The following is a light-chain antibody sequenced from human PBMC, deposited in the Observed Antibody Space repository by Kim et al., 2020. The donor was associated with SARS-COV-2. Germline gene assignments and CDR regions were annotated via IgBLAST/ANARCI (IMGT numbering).Light chain of an antibody. CDR3: QVWDSSSDHPV. CDR1: NVGSKS. CDR2: YDS. J-gene: IGLJ3*02. V-gene: IGLV3-21*04. Sequence: QGKTARITCGGNNVGSKSVHWYQQKPGQAPVLVIYYDSDRPSGIPERFSGSNSGNTATLTISRVEAGDEADYYCQVWDSSSDHPVFGGGTQLTVL.